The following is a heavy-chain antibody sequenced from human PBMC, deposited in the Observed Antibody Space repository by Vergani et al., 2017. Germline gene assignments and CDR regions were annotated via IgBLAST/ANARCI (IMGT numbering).Heavy chain of an antibody. CDR3: ERGDMVRGVIISANGFDP. CDR1: GGSFSGYY. Sequence: QVQLQQWGAGLLKPSETLSLTCAVYGGSFSGYYWSWIRQPPGKGLEWIGEINHSGSTNYNPSLKSRVTISVDTSKNQFSLKLSSVTAADTAVYYCERGDMVRGVIISANGFDPWGQGTLVTVSS. V-gene: IGHV4-34*01. CDR2: INHSGST. D-gene: IGHD3-10*01. J-gene: IGHJ5*02.